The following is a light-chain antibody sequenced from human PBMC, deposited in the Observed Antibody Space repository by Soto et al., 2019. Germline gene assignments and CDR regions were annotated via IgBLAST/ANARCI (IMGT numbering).Light chain of an antibody. CDR2: EVS. CDR3: SSYTDTSALV. CDR1: SSDVGGYNY. J-gene: IGLJ1*01. Sequence: QSALTQPASVSGSPGQSITISCTGTSSDVGGYNYVSWYQQHPGKAPKLMIYEVSDRPSGISNRFSGSKSDNTASLTISGLRDEDEANYYCSSYTDTSALVFGTGTKLTVL. V-gene: IGLV2-14*01.